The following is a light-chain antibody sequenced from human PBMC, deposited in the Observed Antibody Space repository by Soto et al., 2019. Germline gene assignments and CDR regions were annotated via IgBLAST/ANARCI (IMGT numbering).Light chain of an antibody. CDR1: RSNVGGYER. CDR2: EDT. Sequence: QSALTQPASVSGSPGQSINISCAGTRSNVGGYERVSWYQQQPGKAPQLMIHEDTKRPSGVSNRFSGSKSGNTASLTISGLRSEDEADYYCCSLASGGTVVFGGGTKVTVL. J-gene: IGLJ3*02. CDR3: CSLASGGTVV. V-gene: IGLV2-23*01.